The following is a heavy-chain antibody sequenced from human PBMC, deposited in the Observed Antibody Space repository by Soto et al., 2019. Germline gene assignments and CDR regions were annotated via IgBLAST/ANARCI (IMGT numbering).Heavy chain of an antibody. CDR3: AADNSGYLDSAFDI. D-gene: IGHD3-22*01. CDR1: GFSFSRSA. CDR2: IVGFSGNT. J-gene: IGHJ3*02. V-gene: IGHV1-58*01. Sequence: QMRLVQSGPEVRRPGASVKVSCKASGFSFSRSAVHWVRQARGQGLEWIGWIVGFSGNTTYAQRVHQRLSFTRDLSTSTVYMELYNLTSDDTAIYFCAADNSGYLDSAFDIWGQGTAVIVSS.